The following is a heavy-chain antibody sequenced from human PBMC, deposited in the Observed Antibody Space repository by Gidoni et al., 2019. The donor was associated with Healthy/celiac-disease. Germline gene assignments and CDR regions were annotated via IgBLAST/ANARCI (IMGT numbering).Heavy chain of an antibody. CDR2: INHSGST. Sequence: QVQLQQWGAGLLKPSETLSLTCAVYGGSFSGSYWSWIRQPPGKGLEWIGEINHSGSTNYNPSLKSRVTISVDTSKNQFSLKLSSVTAADTAVYYCARGRGYCSSTSCYTRYYMDVWGKGTTVTVSS. CDR1: GGSFSGSY. J-gene: IGHJ6*03. CDR3: ARGRGYCSSTSCYTRYYMDV. D-gene: IGHD2-2*02. V-gene: IGHV4-34*01.